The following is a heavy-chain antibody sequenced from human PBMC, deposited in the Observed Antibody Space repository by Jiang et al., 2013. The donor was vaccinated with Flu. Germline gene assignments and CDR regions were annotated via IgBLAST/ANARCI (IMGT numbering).Heavy chain of an antibody. CDR1: GGTFSSYA. V-gene: IGHV1-69*01. D-gene: IGHD3-10*01. CDR2: IIPIFGTA. J-gene: IGHJ4*02. CDR3: ARGPAMVRGPNYFDY. Sequence: SSVKVSCKASGGTFSSYAISWVRQAPGQGLEWMGGIIPIFGTANYAQKFQGRVTITADESTSTAYMELSSLRSEDTAVYYCARGPAMVRGPNYFDYWGQGTLVTVSS.